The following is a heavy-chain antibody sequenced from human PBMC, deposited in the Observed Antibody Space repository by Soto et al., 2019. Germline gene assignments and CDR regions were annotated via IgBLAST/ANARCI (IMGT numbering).Heavy chain of an antibody. J-gene: IGHJ6*03. CDR1: GYIFTSHY. CDR3: ARAAYCSGGSCSNYYYYMDV. Sequence: ASVKVSCKASGYIFTSHYMHWVRQAPGQGLEWMGIINPRGGSTSYAQKFQGRVTMTRDTSTSTVYMELSSLRSEDTAVYFCARAAYCSGGSCSNYYYYMDVWGKGTTVTVSS. CDR2: INPRGGST. D-gene: IGHD2-15*01. V-gene: IGHV1-46*03.